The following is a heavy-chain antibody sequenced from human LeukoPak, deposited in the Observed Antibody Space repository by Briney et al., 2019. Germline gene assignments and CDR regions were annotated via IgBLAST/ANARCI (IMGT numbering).Heavy chain of an antibody. CDR1: GYIFTSYW. CDR2: IYPGDSDT. CDR3: ARQLDSSGSPLY. Sequence: GESLKISCKGSGYIFTSYWIGWVRQMPGKGLEWMGIIYPGDSDTRYSPSFQGQVTISADKYISTAYLQWSSLKASDTAMFYCARQLDSSGSPLYWGQGTLVSVSS. J-gene: IGHJ4*02. V-gene: IGHV5-51*01. D-gene: IGHD3-22*01.